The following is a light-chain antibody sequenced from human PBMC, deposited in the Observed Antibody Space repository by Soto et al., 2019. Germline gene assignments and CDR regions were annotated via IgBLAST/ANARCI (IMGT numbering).Light chain of an antibody. CDR1: QSVTSGY. J-gene: IGKJ2*01. V-gene: IGKV3-20*01. Sequence: EIVLTQSPGTLSLSPGERATLSCRASQSVTSGYLAWYQQKPGQAPRLLIYDASSRATGIPYRFSGSGSGTDFTLTISRLEPEDCAVYYCQQYGTSLLYTFGQGTKLEIK. CDR3: QQYGTSLLYT. CDR2: DAS.